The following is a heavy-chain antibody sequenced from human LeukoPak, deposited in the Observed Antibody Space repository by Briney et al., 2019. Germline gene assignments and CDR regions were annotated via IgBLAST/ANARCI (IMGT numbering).Heavy chain of an antibody. CDR2: ISYDGSNK. J-gene: IGHJ1*01. CDR1: GFTFSNYG. D-gene: IGHD3-22*01. Sequence: GGSLRLSCAASGFTFSNYGMHWVRQAPGQGLEWVAVISYDGSNKYYADSVKGRFTISGDNSRNTLYLQMNSLRAEDTAVYHCVKDVDGSGYNPTGYFQHWGQGTLVTVSS. V-gene: IGHV3-30*18. CDR3: VKDVDGSGYNPTGYFQH.